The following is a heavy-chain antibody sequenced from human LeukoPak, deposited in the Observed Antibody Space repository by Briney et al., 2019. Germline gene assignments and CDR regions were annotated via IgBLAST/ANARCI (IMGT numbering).Heavy chain of an antibody. CDR1: GFTFSSYA. V-gene: IGHV3-23*01. J-gene: IGHJ6*02. CDR3: AKDGFTLEWLFFSGNYYYYGMDV. D-gene: IGHD3-3*01. Sequence: PGGSLRLSCAASGFTFSSYAMSWVRQAPGKGLEWVSAISGSGGSTYYADSVKGRFTISRDNSKNTLYLQMNSLRAEDTAVYYCAKDGFTLEWLFFSGNYYYYGMDVWGQGTTVTVSS. CDR2: ISGSGGST.